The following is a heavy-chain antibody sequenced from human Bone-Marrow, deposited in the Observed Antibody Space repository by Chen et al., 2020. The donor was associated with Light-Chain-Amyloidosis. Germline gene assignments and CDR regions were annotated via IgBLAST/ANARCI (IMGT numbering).Heavy chain of an antibody. J-gene: IGHJ6*03. CDR1: GTTFNNYA. Sequence: QVQLVQSGAEVKKPGSSGKVSCKASGTTFNNYAFDWVRQAPGKGLEWMGNIIPSFGTTNYAQKFQGRVTITADESTTTIHMELTSLKSEDAAVYYCARARRKSDWELRYFLDVWGNGTTVTVSS. V-gene: IGHV1-69*13. CDR2: IIPSFGTT. CDR3: ARARRKSDWELRYFLDV. D-gene: IGHD3-10*01.